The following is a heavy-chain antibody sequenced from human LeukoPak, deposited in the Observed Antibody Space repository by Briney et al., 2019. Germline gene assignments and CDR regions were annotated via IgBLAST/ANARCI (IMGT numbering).Heavy chain of an antibody. CDR1: GYTFTSYG. J-gene: IGHJ6*02. CDR2: ISAYNGNT. Sequence: GASVKVSCKASGYTFTSYGISWVRQAPGQGPEWMGWISAYNGNTNYAQKLQGRVTMTTDTSTSTAYMELRSLRSDDTAVYYCAREGIAVAGTVFYYYYGMDVWGQGTTVTVSS. CDR3: AREGIAVAGTVFYYYYGMDV. D-gene: IGHD6-19*01. V-gene: IGHV1-18*01.